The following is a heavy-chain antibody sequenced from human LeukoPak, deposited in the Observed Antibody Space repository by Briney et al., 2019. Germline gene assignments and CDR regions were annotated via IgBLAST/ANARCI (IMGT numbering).Heavy chain of an antibody. Sequence: PSETLSLTCAVYGGPFSGYYWSWIRQPPGKGLEWIGEINHSGSTNYSPSLKSRVTISVDTSKNQFSLKLSSVTAADTAVYYCARGRSVSARALAYWGQGTLVTVSS. CDR3: ARGRSVSARALAY. V-gene: IGHV4-34*01. CDR2: INHSGST. J-gene: IGHJ4*02. CDR1: GGPFSGYY. D-gene: IGHD2-8*01.